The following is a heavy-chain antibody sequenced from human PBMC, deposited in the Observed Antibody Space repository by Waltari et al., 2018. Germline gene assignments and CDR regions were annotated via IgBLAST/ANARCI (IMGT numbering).Heavy chain of an antibody. D-gene: IGHD6-19*01. CDR2: IDPLDSDT. Sequence: EVQLVQSGAEVKKPGESLMISCRASGYTFTSYWISWVRQMPGKGLEWMARIDPLDSDTNYSPSFQGHVTISADKSITTAYLQWSSLKASDTAMYYCARHALGSDGYYYMDVWGKGTTVTVSS. CDR1: GYTFTSYW. V-gene: IGHV5-10-1*03. J-gene: IGHJ6*03. CDR3: ARHALGSDGYYYMDV.